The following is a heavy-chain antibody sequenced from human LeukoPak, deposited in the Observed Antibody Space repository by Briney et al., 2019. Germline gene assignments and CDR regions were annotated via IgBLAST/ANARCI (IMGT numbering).Heavy chain of an antibody. CDR3: ATGHPRRLRWLRSPEDY. V-gene: IGHV1-24*01. CDR1: GYTLTELS. J-gene: IGHJ4*02. CDR2: FDPEDGET. D-gene: IGHD4-17*01. Sequence: ASVTVSCTVSGYTLTELSMHWVRQAPGKGLEWMGGFDPEDGETIYAQKFQGRVTMTEDTSTDTAYMELSSLRSEDTAVYYCATGHPRRLRWLRSPEDYWGQGTLVTVSS.